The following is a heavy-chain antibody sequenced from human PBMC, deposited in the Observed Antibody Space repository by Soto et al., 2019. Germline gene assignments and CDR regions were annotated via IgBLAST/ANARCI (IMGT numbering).Heavy chain of an antibody. CDR2: ITYDGSNK. Sequence: QVQLVESGGGVVQSGRSLRLSCAASGFTFRSYGMQWVRQAPDKGLEWVAVITYDGSNKYYADSVKGRFTISRDNSKNTLYLQMNSLRAEDTAVYYCAKSRMPYYASCLGYWGQGTLVTVSS. CDR1: GFTFRSYG. J-gene: IGHJ4*02. V-gene: IGHV3-30*18. CDR3: AKSRMPYYASCLGY. D-gene: IGHD3-10*01.